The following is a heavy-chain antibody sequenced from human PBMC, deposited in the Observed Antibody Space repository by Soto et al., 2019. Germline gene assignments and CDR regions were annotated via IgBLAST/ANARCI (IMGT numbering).Heavy chain of an antibody. D-gene: IGHD2-21*02. V-gene: IGHV3-23*01. Sequence: EVQLLESGGGLVQPGGSLRLSCAASGFNFSSYAMSWVRQAPGKGLEWVSAISGSGGSTYYADSVKGRFTISRDNSKNTLYLQMNSMRAEDTAVYYCANGVTAIRNWFDPWGQGTLVTVSS. CDR1: GFNFSSYA. CDR3: ANGVTAIRNWFDP. CDR2: ISGSGGST. J-gene: IGHJ5*02.